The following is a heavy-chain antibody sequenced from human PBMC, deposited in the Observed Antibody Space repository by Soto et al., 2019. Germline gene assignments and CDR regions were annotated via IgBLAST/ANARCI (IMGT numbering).Heavy chain of an antibody. D-gene: IGHD5-12*01. CDR3: AHSDGGYEIIYFDF. J-gene: IGHJ4*02. V-gene: IGHV2-5*01. CDR2: IYYNDDR. Sequence: SGPTLVNPTQTLTLTCTFSGFSFTTAGVVVGWIRQTPGGALEWLTLIYYNDDRRFSPSLKTRLTITGDTSKNQVVLSLTNVDPGDTATYFCAHSDGGYEIIYFDFWGQGIPVTVSS. CDR1: GFSFTTAGVV.